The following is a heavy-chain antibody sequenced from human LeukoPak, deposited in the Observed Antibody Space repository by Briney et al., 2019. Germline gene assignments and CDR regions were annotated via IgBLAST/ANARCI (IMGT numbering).Heavy chain of an antibody. Sequence: GGTLRLSCAASGFTFSSYAMSWVRQAPGKGLEWVSAISGSGGSTYYADSVKGRFTISRDNSKNTLYLQMNSLRAEDTAVYYCAKDQVEYYYDSSGYYIDAFDIWGQGTMVTVSS. CDR2: ISGSGGST. V-gene: IGHV3-23*01. J-gene: IGHJ3*02. CDR1: GFTFSSYA. CDR3: AKDQVEYYYDSSGYYIDAFDI. D-gene: IGHD3-22*01.